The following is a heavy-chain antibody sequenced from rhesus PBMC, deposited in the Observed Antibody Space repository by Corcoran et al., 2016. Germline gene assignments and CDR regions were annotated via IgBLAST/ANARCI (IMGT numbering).Heavy chain of an antibody. J-gene: IGHJ4*01. CDR2: ISGSRGAP. Sequence: QVQLQESGPGLVKPSETLSLTCAVPGGSFSGYYWGWIRQPPGKGLEWIGYISGSRGAPTYNPSHNSRVTISSGPSKNQFSLKLSSVTAAETAVYYCARDEIAAAYFDCWGQGVLVTVSS. V-gene: IGHV4-165*01. CDR1: GGSFSGYY. CDR3: ARDEIAAAYFDC. D-gene: IGHD6-25*01.